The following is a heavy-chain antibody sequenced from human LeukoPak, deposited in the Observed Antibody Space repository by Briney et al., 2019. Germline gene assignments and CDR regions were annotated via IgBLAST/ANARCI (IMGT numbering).Heavy chain of an antibody. V-gene: IGHV4-39*01. CDR3: ALGRTSLLRSYYYYMDV. CDR1: GCSISSSSYY. CDR2: IYYSGST. Sequence: SETLSLTCTVSGCSISSSSYYWGWIRQPPGKGLEGIGSIYYSGSTYYNPSLKSRVTISVDTSKNQFSLKLSSVTAADTAVYYCALGRTSLLRSYYYYMDVWGKGTTVTVSS. J-gene: IGHJ6*03. D-gene: IGHD2-2*01.